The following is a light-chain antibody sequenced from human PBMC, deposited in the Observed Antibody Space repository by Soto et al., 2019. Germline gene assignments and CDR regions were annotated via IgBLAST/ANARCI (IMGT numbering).Light chain of an antibody. Sequence: VLTQSPATLSLSPGERATLSCGATQTVSRYLAWYQQKPGQAPRLLIYYASNRATGIPDRFSGSGSGTDYTLTISSLEPEDFAVYYCQQRSNWPFLTFGGGTKVEI. CDR3: QQRSNWPFLT. V-gene: IGKV3-11*01. CDR2: YAS. CDR1: QTVSRY. J-gene: IGKJ4*01.